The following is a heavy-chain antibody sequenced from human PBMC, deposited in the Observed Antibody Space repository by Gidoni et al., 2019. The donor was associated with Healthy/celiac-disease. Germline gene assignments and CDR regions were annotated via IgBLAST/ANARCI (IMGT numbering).Heavy chain of an antibody. CDR2: INPNSGGT. D-gene: IGHD6-19*01. CDR3: ARDQGSGWYPFDY. CDR1: GSTFTGYY. Sequence: QVQLVQSGAEVKKPGASVKVSCKASGSTFTGYYMHWVRQAPGQGLEWMGWINPNSGGTNYAQKFQGWVTMTRDTSISTAYMELSRLRSDDTAVYYCARDQGSGWYPFDYWGQGTLVTVSS. V-gene: IGHV1-2*04. J-gene: IGHJ4*02.